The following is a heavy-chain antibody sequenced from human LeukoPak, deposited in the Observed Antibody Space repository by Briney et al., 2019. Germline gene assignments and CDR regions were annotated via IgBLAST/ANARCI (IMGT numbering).Heavy chain of an antibody. CDR3: AKGSSVRGRFDP. CDR2: IRVSGIT. CDR1: GFTFSSNS. J-gene: IGHJ5*02. Sequence: GGSVRLSCVASGFTFSSNSMSWVRQPPGMGLEWVSGIRVSGITVYADSVKGRLTISRDNSKNTLYLQMHNLRAEATALYYYAKGSSVRGRFDPWGEGTQVTVAS. D-gene: IGHD2-15*01. V-gene: IGHV3-23*01.